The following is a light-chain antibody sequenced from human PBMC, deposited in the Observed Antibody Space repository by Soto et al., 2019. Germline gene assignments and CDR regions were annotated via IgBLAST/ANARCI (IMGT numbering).Light chain of an antibody. Sequence: DIPMTQSPSTLSASVGDRVTITCRASQSISTWLAWYQQKPGKAPKLLIYDASTLQSGVASRFSGSGSGTECTLTISSLQPYDLATYYCQQFNNYPWTFGQGTKVEIK. V-gene: IGKV1-5*01. CDR3: QQFNNYPWT. CDR1: QSISTW. J-gene: IGKJ1*01. CDR2: DAS.